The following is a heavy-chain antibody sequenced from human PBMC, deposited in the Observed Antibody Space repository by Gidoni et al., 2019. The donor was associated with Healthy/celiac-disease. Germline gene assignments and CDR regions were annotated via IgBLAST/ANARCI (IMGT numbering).Heavy chain of an antibody. D-gene: IGHD3-16*01. CDR1: GGSISSSY. J-gene: IGHJ5*02. Sequence: VQLQESVPGLVTPSETLSLTCTVSGGSISSSYWSWIRHPAGTGLEWIWRIYTSGSTNYNTPRKSRFTMSVDTSKIQFALKLSSVAAADTAVYYCARDLEEFPGNNWFDPWGQRTLVTISS. CDR2: IYTSGST. CDR3: ARDLEEFPGNNWFDP. V-gene: IGHV4-4*07.